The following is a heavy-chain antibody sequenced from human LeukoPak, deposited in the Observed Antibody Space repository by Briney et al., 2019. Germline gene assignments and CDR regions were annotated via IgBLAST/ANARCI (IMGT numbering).Heavy chain of an antibody. CDR2: ISAYNGNT. J-gene: IGHJ4*02. Sequence: ASVKVSCKASGYTFTSYGISWVRQAPGQGLEWMGWISAYNGNTNYAQKLQGRVTMTTDTSTSTAYMELRSLRSDDTAVYYCARAPVVVPAAGGNYFDYWGQGTLVTVSS. CDR3: ARAPVVVPAAGGNYFDY. CDR1: GYTFTSYG. V-gene: IGHV1-18*04. D-gene: IGHD2-2*01.